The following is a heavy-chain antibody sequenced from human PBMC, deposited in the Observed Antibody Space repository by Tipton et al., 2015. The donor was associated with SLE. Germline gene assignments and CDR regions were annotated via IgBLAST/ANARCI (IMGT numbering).Heavy chain of an antibody. Sequence: SLRLSCGASGFSFTTYRMNWVRQAPGKGLEWLSSISSGSTYIYYADSVKGRFTISRDNAKHSLYLQMNSLRAEDTAVYYCARDPANWGSNDAFDMWGQGTMVTVSS. CDR2: ISSGSTYI. CDR1: GFSFTTYR. V-gene: IGHV3-21*01. D-gene: IGHD7-27*01. CDR3: ARDPANWGSNDAFDM. J-gene: IGHJ3*02.